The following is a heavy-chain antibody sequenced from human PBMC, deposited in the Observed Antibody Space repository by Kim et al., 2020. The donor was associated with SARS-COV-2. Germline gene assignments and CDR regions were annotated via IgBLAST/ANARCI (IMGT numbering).Heavy chain of an antibody. V-gene: IGHV3-49*03. D-gene: IGHD3-10*01. CDR3: TRIIEGDYFGSGIDS. CDR1: GFTFGDYA. Sequence: GGSLRLSCTASGFTFGDYALSWFRQAPGKGLEWVGFIRSKVYGGTTEYAATVKDRFIISRDDSKSIAYLQMNSLKTEDTAVYYCTRIIEGDYFGSGIDSWGQGTLVTVSS. J-gene: IGHJ4*02. CDR2: IRSKVYGGTT.